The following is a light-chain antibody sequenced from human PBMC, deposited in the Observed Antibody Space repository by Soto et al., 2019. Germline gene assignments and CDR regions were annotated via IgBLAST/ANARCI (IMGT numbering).Light chain of an antibody. Sequence: QSVLTQPPSVSGAPGQTIPIPCTGSSSNIGAGYDLHWYQNPPGRAPKLLIYGNNNRPSGVPDRFSGSKSGTSVSLAITGLRGEDEADYHCQSYDTSLTNAVFGGGTKLTVL. CDR3: QSYDTSLTNAV. CDR1: SSNIGAGYD. V-gene: IGLV1-40*01. CDR2: GNN. J-gene: IGLJ2*01.